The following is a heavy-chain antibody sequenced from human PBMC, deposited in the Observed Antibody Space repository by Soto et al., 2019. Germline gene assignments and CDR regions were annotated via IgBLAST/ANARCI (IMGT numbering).Heavy chain of an antibody. CDR1: GYNFKIFG. CDR3: ARAGAEFTVYSDY. CDR2: ISAKDGNT. J-gene: IGHJ4*02. V-gene: IGHV1-18*01. D-gene: IGHD2-8*02. Sequence: QVPLVQSGAEVKEPGASVKVSCKASGYNFKIFGVSCVRQAPGQGLEWMGWISAKDGNTNYAQNLQGRVTMTTDTSTSTAYMELRSLTSDDTAVYYCARAGAEFTVYSDYWGQGTLITVSA.